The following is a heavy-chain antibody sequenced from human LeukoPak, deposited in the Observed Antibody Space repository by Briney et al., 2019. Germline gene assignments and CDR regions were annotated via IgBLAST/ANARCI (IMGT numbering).Heavy chain of an antibody. CDR1: GFTFSSHW. D-gene: IGHD2-21*02. V-gene: IGHV3-7*04. J-gene: IGHJ4*02. CDR2: IKQDGSEI. Sequence: PGGSLRLSCAASGFTFSSHWISWVRQAPGKGLEWVASIKQDGSEIYYVDPVKGRFTISRDNAKNSLYLQMNSLRAEDTAVYYCARGMTSIGYWGQGTLVTVSS. CDR3: ARGMTSIGY.